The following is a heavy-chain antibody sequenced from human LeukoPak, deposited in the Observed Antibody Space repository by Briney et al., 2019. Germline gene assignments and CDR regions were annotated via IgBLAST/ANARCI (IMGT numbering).Heavy chain of an antibody. J-gene: IGHJ4*02. D-gene: IGHD4-17*01. CDR3: AKGGPYDYGDYQRYPFDY. CDR2: ISGSGGST. V-gene: IGHV3-23*01. Sequence: QPGGSLRLSCAASGFTFSSYAMSWVRQAPGKGLEWVSAISGSGGSTYYADSVKGRFTIPRDNSKNTLYLQMNSLRAEDTAVYYCAKGGPYDYGDYQRYPFDYWGQGTLVTVSS. CDR1: GFTFSSYA.